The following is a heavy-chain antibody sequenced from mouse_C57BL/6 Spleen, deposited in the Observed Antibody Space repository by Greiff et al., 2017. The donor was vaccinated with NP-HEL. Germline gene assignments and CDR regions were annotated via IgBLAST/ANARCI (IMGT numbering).Heavy chain of an antibody. J-gene: IGHJ1*03. Sequence: QVHVKQSGPELVKPGASVKISCKASGYSFTSYYIHWVKQRPGQGLEWIGWIYPGSGNTKYNEKFKGKATLTADTSSSTAYMQLSSLTSEDSAVYYCARGGDYDWYFDVWGTGTTVTVSS. CDR2: IYPGSGNT. CDR3: ARGGDYDWYFDV. V-gene: IGHV1-66*01. CDR1: GYSFTSYY. D-gene: IGHD2-4*01.